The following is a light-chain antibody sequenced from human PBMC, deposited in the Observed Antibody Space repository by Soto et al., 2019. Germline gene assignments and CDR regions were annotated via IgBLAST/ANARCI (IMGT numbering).Light chain of an antibody. Sequence: QSVLTQPPSASSTPGQTVTISCSGSTSNIGNFYVYWYQHLPGTAPKLLIYLGDQRASGVSDRFSGSKSGTSASLAINGLRSEDEADYYCAAWDDNLNSYVFGSGTQLTV. CDR2: LGD. CDR3: AAWDDNLNSYV. CDR1: TSNIGNFY. V-gene: IGLV1-47*02. J-gene: IGLJ1*01.